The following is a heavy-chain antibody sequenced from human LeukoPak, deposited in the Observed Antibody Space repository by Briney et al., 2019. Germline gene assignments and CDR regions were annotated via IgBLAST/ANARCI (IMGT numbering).Heavy chain of an antibody. CDR3: ARDWAGGSGRFDY. CDR2: IFPILGIA. CDR1: GGTFSSYA. D-gene: IGHD1-26*01. V-gene: IGHV1-69*04. Sequence: SVKVSCKASGGTFSSYAISWVRPAAGQGLEWMGRIFPILGIANYAQKFQGRVTITADKSKNSAYMELSSLRSEDTAVYYCARDWAGGSGRFDYWGQGTLVTVSS. J-gene: IGHJ4*02.